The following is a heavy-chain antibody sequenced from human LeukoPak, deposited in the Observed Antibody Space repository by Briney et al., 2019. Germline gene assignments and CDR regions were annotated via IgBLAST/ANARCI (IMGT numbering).Heavy chain of an antibody. Sequence: ASVKVSCKPSGYTFTNYYMHWVRQAPGQGLEWMGVINPSGDSTRYEQKFQDRVTMTRETSTRTVYMELSSLRSEDTAVYYCARGYSSSYRIDYWGQGTLVTVSS. CDR3: ARGYSSSYRIDY. CDR2: INPSGDST. D-gene: IGHD6-19*01. J-gene: IGHJ4*02. V-gene: IGHV1-46*01. CDR1: GYTFTNYY.